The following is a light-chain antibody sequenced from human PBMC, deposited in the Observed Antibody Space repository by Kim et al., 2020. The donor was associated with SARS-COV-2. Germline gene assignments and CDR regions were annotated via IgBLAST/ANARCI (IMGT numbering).Light chain of an antibody. J-gene: IGLJ1*01. Sequence: ELTQPPSASGIPGQRVTISCSGSSSNIGSNTVNWYQQLPGTAPKLLIYSNNQRPSGVPDRFSGSKSGTSASLAISGLQSEDEADYYCAAWDDSLNAFYVFGTGTKVTVL. V-gene: IGLV1-44*01. CDR2: SNN. CDR1: SSNIGSNT. CDR3: AAWDDSLNAFYV.